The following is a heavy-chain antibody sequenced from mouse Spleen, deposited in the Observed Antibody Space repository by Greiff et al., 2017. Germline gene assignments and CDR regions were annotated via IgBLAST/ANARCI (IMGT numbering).Heavy chain of an antibody. CDR3: ALITTVVARGY. J-gene: IGHJ2*01. CDR2: IDPETGGT. V-gene: IGHV1-15*01. Sequence: VQLQQSGAELVRPGASVTLSCKASGYTFTDYEMHWVKQTPVHGLEWIGAIDPETGGTAYNQKFKGKAILTADKSSSTAYMQLSSLTSEDSAVYYCALITTVVARGYWGQGTTLTVSS. CDR1: GYTFTDYE. D-gene: IGHD1-1*01.